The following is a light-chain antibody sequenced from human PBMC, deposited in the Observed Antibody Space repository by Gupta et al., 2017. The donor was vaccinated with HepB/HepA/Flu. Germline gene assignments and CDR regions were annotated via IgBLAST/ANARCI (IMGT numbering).Light chain of an antibody. J-gene: IGKJ4*01. CDR1: QGVSSN. CDR3: QQLNSYPLT. CDR2: AAS. Sequence: DIQLTQSPSFLSAPVGDRVTITCRASQGVSSNLAWYQQKPGKAPKLLIYAASTLQSGVPSRFRGSESGTEFTLTISSLQPEDFASYYCQQLNSYPLTFGGGTKVEIK. V-gene: IGKV1-9*01.